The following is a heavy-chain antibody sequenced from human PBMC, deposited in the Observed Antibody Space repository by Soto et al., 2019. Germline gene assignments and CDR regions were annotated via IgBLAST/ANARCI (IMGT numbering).Heavy chain of an antibody. CDR1: GGTFSTYA. Sequence: QVQLVQSGAEVKKPESSVKVSCKAPGGTFSTYAISWVRQAPGQGLEWMGGIIPMFGTANYAQRFQDRVTITADASTNTVYMERSSLRSEDTAVYFCASGIQLWLRRINNGYSGWGQGPLVTVSS. CDR3: ASGIQLWLRRINNGYSG. CDR2: IIPMFGTA. V-gene: IGHV1-69*12. D-gene: IGHD5-18*01. J-gene: IGHJ4*02.